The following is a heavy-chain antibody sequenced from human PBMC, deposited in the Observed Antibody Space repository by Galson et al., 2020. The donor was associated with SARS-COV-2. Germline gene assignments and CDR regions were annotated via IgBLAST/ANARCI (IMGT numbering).Heavy chain of an antibody. Sequence: QLGESLKISCEASGFTFNNFGMHWVRQAPGKGLEWLAVISYEGSKKYYEDSLKGRFTISRDNFKNTVFLQMSSLSAEDTAIYFCVKAADFFFLGESRSMDVWGHGTTVIVSS. CDR1: GFTFNNFG. CDR3: VKAADFFFLGESRSMDV. J-gene: IGHJ6*02. CDR2: ISYEGSKK. V-gene: IGHV3-30*18. D-gene: IGHD3-16*01.